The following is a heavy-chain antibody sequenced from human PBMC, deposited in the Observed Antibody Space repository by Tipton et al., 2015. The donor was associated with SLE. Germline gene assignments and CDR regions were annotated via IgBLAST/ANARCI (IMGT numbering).Heavy chain of an antibody. Sequence: TLSLTCTVSGGSISSSSYYWGWIRQPPGKGLEWIRSIYYSGSTNYNPSLKSRVTISIGTSKNQLSLKLTSVTAADTAVYYCARGVSGYFHYCYMDVWGKGTTVTISS. J-gene: IGHJ6*03. CDR1: GGSISSSSYY. CDR3: ARGVSGYFHYCYMDV. V-gene: IGHV4-39*07. D-gene: IGHD3-16*01. CDR2: IYYSGST.